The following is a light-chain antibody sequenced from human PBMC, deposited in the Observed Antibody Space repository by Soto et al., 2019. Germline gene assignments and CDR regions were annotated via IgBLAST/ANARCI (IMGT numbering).Light chain of an antibody. Sequence: IQMTQSPSSLSASVGDRVTITCRASQGISSALAWYQQKPGKPPKLLIYDASTLQSGVPSRFSGTASGTDFTLTINSLQPEDFATYYCQQFNNWPVTFGPGTKVDIK. CDR1: QGISSA. V-gene: IGKV1D-13*01. J-gene: IGKJ3*01. CDR2: DAS. CDR3: QQFNNWPVT.